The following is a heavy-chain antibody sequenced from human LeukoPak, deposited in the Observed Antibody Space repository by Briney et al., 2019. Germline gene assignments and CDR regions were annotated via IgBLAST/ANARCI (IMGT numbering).Heavy chain of an antibody. CDR2: IYSGDIT. D-gene: IGHD5-18*01. CDR1: GFSVSNNY. CDR3: ARGSGYSYGFPDY. J-gene: IGHJ4*02. V-gene: IGHV3-53*01. Sequence: GGSLRLSCAASGFSVSNNYMSWVRQAPGKGLEWVSVIYSGDITYYTDSVKGRFTISRDNSKNTLYLQTNSLGAEDTAVYYCARGSGYSYGFPDYWGQGTLVTVSS.